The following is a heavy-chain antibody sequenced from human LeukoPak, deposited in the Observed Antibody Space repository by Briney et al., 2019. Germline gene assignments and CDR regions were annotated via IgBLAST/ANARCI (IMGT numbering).Heavy chain of an antibody. CDR1: GFTVSSNY. Sequence: GGSPRLSCAASGFTVSSNYMSWVRQAPGKGLEWVSVIYSGGSTYYADSVKGRFTISRDNSKNTLYLQMNSLRAEDTAVYYCARVDYGDYGFDYWGQGTLVTVSS. D-gene: IGHD4-17*01. J-gene: IGHJ4*02. CDR3: ARVDYGDYGFDY. CDR2: IYSGGST. V-gene: IGHV3-66*01.